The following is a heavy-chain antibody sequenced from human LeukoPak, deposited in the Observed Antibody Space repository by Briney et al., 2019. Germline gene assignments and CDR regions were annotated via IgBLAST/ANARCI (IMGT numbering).Heavy chain of an antibody. CDR3: AKGGPYDFWSGHASAFDI. V-gene: IGHV3-23*01. CDR1: GFTFSSYA. CDR2: ISGSGGST. J-gene: IGHJ3*02. D-gene: IGHD3-3*01. Sequence: GGSLRLSCAASGFTFSSYAMSWVRQAPGKGLEWVSAISGSGGSTYYADSVKGRFTISRDNSKNTLYLQIDSLRAEDTAVYYCAKGGPYDFWSGHASAFDIWGQGTKVTVSS.